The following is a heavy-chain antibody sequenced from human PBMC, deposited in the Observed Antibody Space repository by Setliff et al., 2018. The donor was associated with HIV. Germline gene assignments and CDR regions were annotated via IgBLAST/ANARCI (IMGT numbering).Heavy chain of an antibody. D-gene: IGHD2-15*01. V-gene: IGHV3-49*04. J-gene: IGHJ4*02. Sequence: GFTFGDYALSWVRQAPGKGLEWVGFIRSIAYGGTTEYAASVKGRFIISRDDSKSISYLQMDSLRTEDTAVYYCTRSSRLGSCSSDSCGRGDYWGQGTLVTVSS. CDR3: TRSSRLGSCSSDSCGRGDY. CDR1: GFTFGDYA. CDR2: IRSIAYGGTT.